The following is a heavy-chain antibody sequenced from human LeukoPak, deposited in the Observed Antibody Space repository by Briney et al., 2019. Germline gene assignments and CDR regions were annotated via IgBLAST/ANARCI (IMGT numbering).Heavy chain of an antibody. V-gene: IGHV4-59*01. CDR1: GGSISRYY. CDR3: ARVYYYTPPLTDYYFDY. J-gene: IGHJ4*02. Sequence: KPSETLSLTCTVSGGSISRYYWSWIRHPPGKGLEWVGYIYYSGSTNYNPSLKSRVTISVDTSKNQFSLKLSSVTAADTAVYYCARVYYYTPPLTDYYFDYWGQGTLVTVSS. D-gene: IGHD3-10*01. CDR2: IYYSGST.